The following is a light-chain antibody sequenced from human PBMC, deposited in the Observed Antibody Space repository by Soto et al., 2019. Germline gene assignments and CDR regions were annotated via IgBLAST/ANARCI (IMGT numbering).Light chain of an antibody. V-gene: IGKV3-11*01. Sequence: PGERATLSCRASQSVSSYLAWYQQKPGQAPRLLIYDASNRATGIPARFSGSGSGTGFTLTISSLEPEDFAVYYCQHRSNWPLTFGGGTKVDIK. CDR1: QSVSSY. J-gene: IGKJ4*01. CDR3: QHRSNWPLT. CDR2: DAS.